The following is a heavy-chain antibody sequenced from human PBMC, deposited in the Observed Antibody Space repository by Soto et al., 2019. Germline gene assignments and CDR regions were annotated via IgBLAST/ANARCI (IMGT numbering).Heavy chain of an antibody. J-gene: IGHJ6*02. V-gene: IGHV3-23*01. CDR1: GFTFSTYA. CDR2: IGAGGGST. Sequence: PGGSLRLSCVASGFTFSTYAMIWVRQAPGKGLEWVSVIGAGGGSTYYADSVKGRFTISRDNSKNTLYLQMNSLRAEDTAVYYCAKKQGGYYYYGMDVWGQGTTVTVSS. D-gene: IGHD3-16*01. CDR3: AKKQGGYYYYGMDV.